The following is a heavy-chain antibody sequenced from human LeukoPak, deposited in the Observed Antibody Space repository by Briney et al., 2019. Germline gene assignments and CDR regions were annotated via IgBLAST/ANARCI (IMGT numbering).Heavy chain of an antibody. CDR3: ARHGGWGSTFDY. CDR2: IYYSGST. Sequence: SETLSHTCTVSGGSINNYYWSWLRQPPGKGLEWIGYIYYSGSTNYNPSLKSRVTISVDTSKNQFSLKLSSVTAADTAVYYCARHGGWGSTFDYWGQGTLVTVSS. J-gene: IGHJ4*02. V-gene: IGHV4-59*08. D-gene: IGHD1-1*01. CDR1: GGSINNYY.